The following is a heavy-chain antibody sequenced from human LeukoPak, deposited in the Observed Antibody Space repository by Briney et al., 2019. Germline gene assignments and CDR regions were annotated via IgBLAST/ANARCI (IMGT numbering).Heavy chain of an antibody. Sequence: GGSLRLSCAASGFTFSSYSMNWVRQAPGKGLEWVSSISSSSSYIYYADSVKGRFTISRDNAKNSLYLQMSSLRAEDTAVYYCARVQSGYYYGMDVWGQGTTVAVSS. V-gene: IGHV3-21*01. D-gene: IGHD7-27*01. CDR1: GFTFSSYS. J-gene: IGHJ6*02. CDR2: ISSSSSYI. CDR3: ARVQSGYYYGMDV.